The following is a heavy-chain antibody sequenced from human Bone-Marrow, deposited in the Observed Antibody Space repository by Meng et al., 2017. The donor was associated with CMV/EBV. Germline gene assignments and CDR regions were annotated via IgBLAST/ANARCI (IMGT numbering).Heavy chain of an antibody. CDR2: INLNGGGT. CDR1: GYTFTNYY. D-gene: IGHD6-19*01. J-gene: IGHJ4*02. V-gene: IGHV1-2*02. CDR3: ATILGYSSGWAY. Sequence: ASVKVSCKASGYTFTNYYMHWVRQAPGQGLEWMGWINLNGGGTNYAQKFQDRVTMTRDTSISTAYMELSRLRSDDTAVYYCATILGYSSGWAYWGQGKLVHVSS.